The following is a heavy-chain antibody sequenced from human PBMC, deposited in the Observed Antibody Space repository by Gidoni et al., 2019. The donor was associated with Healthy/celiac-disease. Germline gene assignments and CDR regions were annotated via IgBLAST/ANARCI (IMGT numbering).Heavy chain of an antibody. D-gene: IGHD4-4*01. Sequence: QVQLQESGPGLVKPSQTLSLTCTVSGGSISSGGYYWSWLRQHPGKGLEWIGYIYYSGSTYYNPSLKSRVTISVDTSKNQFSLKLSSVTAADTAVYYCASADYRTNYFDYWGQGTLVTVSS. J-gene: IGHJ4*02. CDR3: ASADYRTNYFDY. CDR2: IYYSGST. V-gene: IGHV4-31*03. CDR1: GGSISSGGYY.